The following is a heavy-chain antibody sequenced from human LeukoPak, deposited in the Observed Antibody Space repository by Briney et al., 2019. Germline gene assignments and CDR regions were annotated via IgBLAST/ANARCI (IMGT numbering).Heavy chain of an antibody. CDR1: GFTFSSYG. CDR3: ARDRYYGSGSYFDY. Sequence: QPGGSLRLSCAASGFTFSSYGMHWVRQAPGKGLEWVAVIWYDGSNKYYADSVKGRFTISRDNSKNTLYLQMNSLRAEDTAVYYCARDRYYGSGSYFDYWGQGTLVTVSS. J-gene: IGHJ4*02. CDR2: IWYDGSNK. D-gene: IGHD3-10*01. V-gene: IGHV3-33*01.